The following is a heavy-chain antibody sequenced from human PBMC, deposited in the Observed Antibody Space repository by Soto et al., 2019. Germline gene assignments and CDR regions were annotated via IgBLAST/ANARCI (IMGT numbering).Heavy chain of an antibody. J-gene: IGHJ2*01. CDR1: GGSISSGGYY. CDR2: IYYSGST. D-gene: IGHD2-2*01. V-gene: IGHV4-31*03. CDR3: ASSTDIVVVPAATDWYFDL. Sequence: SETLSLTCTVSGGSISSGGYYWSWIRQHPGKGLEWIGYIYYSGSTYYNPSLKSRVTISVDTSKNRFSLKLSSVTAADTAVYYCASSTDIVVVPAATDWYFDLWGRGTLVTVSS.